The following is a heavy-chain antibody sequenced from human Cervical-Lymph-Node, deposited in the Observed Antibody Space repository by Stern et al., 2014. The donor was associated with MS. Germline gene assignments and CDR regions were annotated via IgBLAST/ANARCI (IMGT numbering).Heavy chain of an antibody. D-gene: IGHD2/OR15-2a*01. CDR1: GGTITNYY. Sequence: QVQLVDSGPGLGKPSETLPLTCTVSGGTITNYYWSWIRQPPGKGLEWLGNIHYSGSTNYNPSLKSRVTISVDTSKNQFALKLSSVTAADTAVYYCARDKGMFFLWGQGTLVTVSS. CDR3: ARDKGMFFL. V-gene: IGHV4-59*01. J-gene: IGHJ4*01. CDR2: IHYSGST.